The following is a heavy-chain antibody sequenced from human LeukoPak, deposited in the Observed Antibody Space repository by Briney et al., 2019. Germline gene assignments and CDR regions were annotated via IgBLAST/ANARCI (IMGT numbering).Heavy chain of an antibody. D-gene: IGHD1-1*01. CDR3: ASAGGTTGTTLDAFDI. CDR2: ISSNGGST. V-gene: IGHV3-64*01. J-gene: IGHJ3*02. CDR1: GFTFSSYA. Sequence: GGSLRLSCAASGFTFSSYAMHWVRQAPGKGLEYVSAISSNGGSTYYANSVKGRFTISRDNSKNTLYLQMGSLGAEDMAVYYCASAGGTTGTTLDAFDIWGQGTMVTVSS.